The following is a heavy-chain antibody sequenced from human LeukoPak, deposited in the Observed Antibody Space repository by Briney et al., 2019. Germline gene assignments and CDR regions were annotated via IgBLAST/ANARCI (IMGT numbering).Heavy chain of an antibody. CDR1: GFTFINYA. J-gene: IGHJ4*02. CDR2: ISGSGRTT. V-gene: IGHV3-23*01. Sequence: GGSLRLSCPASGFTFINYAMSWVRQAPGKGLEWVLTISGSGRTTFYANSVKGRFTISRDNSKNTLYPQINSLRAEDTAVYYCAGAYYSGSRTYYKAQFSQDYWGQGTLVTVSS. CDR3: AGAYYSGSRTYYKAQFSQDY. D-gene: IGHD3-10*01.